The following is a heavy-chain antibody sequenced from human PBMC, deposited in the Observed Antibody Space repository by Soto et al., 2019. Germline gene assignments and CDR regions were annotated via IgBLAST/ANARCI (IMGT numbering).Heavy chain of an antibody. Sequence: QITLKESGPTLVKPTQTLTLTCTFSGFSLSTSGVGVGWIRQPPGEALEWLALIYYDDDKRYSPSLKSRLTITKATSKNQVVLTMTHMDPVDTATYYCAGVVAATPFDYWGQGTLVTVSS. J-gene: IGHJ4*02. CDR3: AGVVAATPFDY. D-gene: IGHD2-15*01. V-gene: IGHV2-5*02. CDR2: IYYDDDK. CDR1: GFSLSTSGVG.